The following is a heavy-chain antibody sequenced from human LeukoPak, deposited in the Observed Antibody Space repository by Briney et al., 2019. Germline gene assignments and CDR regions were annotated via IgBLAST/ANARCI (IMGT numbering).Heavy chain of an antibody. CDR1: GGSISSSSYY. Sequence: PSETLSLTCTVSGGSISSSSYYWGWIRQPPGKGLEWIGSIYYSGSAYYNPSLKSRVTISVDTSKNQFSLKLSSVTAADTAVYYCARRVVPAARPIYYYYGMDVWGQGTTVTVSS. J-gene: IGHJ6*02. D-gene: IGHD2-2*01. CDR2: IYYSGSA. CDR3: ARRVVPAARPIYYYYGMDV. V-gene: IGHV4-39*01.